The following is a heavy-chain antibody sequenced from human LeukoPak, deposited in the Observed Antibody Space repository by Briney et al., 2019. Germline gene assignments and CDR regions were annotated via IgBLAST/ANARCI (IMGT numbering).Heavy chain of an antibody. J-gene: IGHJ4*02. V-gene: IGHV4-34*01. Sequence: SETLSLTCAVYGGSFSGYYWSWIRQPPGKGLEWIGEINHSGSTNYNPSLKSRVTISVDTSKNQVSLKLSSVTAADTAVYYCARPRKGRFFFDYWGQGTLVTVSS. D-gene: IGHD3-3*01. CDR1: GGSFSGYY. CDR2: INHSGST. CDR3: ARPRKGRFFFDY.